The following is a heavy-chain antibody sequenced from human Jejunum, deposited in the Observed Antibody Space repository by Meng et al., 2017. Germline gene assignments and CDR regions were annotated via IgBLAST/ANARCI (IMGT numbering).Heavy chain of an antibody. V-gene: IGHV4-4*02. J-gene: IGHJ4*02. CDR2: IYHSGAF. D-gene: IGHD2-21*01. CDR3: ARGAIGTRPFDY. CDR1: GNSISTNW. Sequence: QVEASVAGLLTPTGLLALTCAVSGNSISTNWWNWVRQPPGKGLEWIGEIYHSGAFNYNPSLRRRVTISVDKSKNQVSLKLDSLTAADTAVYYCARGAIGTRPFDYWGQGTLVTVSS.